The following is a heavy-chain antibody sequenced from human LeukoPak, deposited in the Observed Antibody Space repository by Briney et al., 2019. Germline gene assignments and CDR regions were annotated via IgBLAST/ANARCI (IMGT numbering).Heavy chain of an antibody. CDR2: IRQDGSEK. J-gene: IGHJ1*01. Sequence: PGGSLRLSCAASGFTFSSYWRTWGRQAPGKGLEWVANIRQDGSEKNYVDSVKGRFTISRDNAKNSLYLQMNSLRVEDTAVYFCMRQNRAYFFGHWGQGTLVTVSS. CDR1: GFTFSSYW. V-gene: IGHV3-7*01. D-gene: IGHD3-3*01. CDR3: MRQNRAYFFGH.